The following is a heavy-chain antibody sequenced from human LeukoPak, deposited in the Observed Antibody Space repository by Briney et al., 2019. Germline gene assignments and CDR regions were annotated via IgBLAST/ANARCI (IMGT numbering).Heavy chain of an antibody. V-gene: IGHV3-11*01. J-gene: IGHJ4*02. CDR3: TRDRWGKYYFDY. CDR1: GFPFSDFY. Sequence: PGGSLRLSCATSGFPFSDFYMSWIRQAPGKGLEWVSYISSSATTIYYADSVKGRFTISRDNAKNSLYLQVNNLRAEDTAVYYCTRDRWGKYYFDYWGQGTLVTVS. CDR2: ISSSATTI. D-gene: IGHD7-27*01.